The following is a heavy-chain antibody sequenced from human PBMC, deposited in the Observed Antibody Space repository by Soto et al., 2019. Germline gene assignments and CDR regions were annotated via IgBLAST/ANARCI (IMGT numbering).Heavy chain of an antibody. CDR2: ISWNSANI. D-gene: IGHD3-10*01. CDR3: AKKGRAKYINYSYYYMDV. V-gene: IGHV3-9*01. Sequence: GGSLRLSCAASGFTFDDYSMYWVRQAPGKGLEWVSSISWNSANIVYADSVKGRFTISRDNAKNSLYLQMNSLRADDTALYYCAKKGRAKYINYSYYYMDVWGKGTTVTVSS. J-gene: IGHJ6*03. CDR1: GFTFDDYS.